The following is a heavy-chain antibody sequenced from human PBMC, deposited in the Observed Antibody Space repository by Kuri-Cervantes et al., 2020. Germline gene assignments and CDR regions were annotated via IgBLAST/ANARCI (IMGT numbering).Heavy chain of an antibody. J-gene: IGHJ3*02. V-gene: IGHV1-69*05. Sequence: SVKVSCKASGGTFSSYAISWVRQAPGQGLEWMGGIIPIFGTANYAQKFQGRVTITTDESTSTAYMELSSLRSEDTAVYYCARDGELLSRAFDIWGQGTMVTVSS. CDR3: ARDGELLSRAFDI. CDR1: GGTFSSYA. D-gene: IGHD1-26*01. CDR2: IIPIFGTA.